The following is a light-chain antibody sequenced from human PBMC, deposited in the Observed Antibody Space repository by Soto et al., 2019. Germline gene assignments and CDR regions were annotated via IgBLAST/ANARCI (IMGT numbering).Light chain of an antibody. CDR1: QGISSY. V-gene: IGKV1-9*01. CDR2: AAS. J-gene: IGKJ5*01. Sequence: DIQLTQSPSFLSASVGDRVTITCWASQGISSYLAWYQQKPGKGPKLLIYAASTLQSGVPSRFSGSGSGTEFTLTISSLQPEDFATYYCQQLNSYPISFGQGTRLDIK. CDR3: QQLNSYPIS.